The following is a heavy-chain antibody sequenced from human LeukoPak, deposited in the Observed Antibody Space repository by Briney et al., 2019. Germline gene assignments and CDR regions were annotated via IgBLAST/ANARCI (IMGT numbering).Heavy chain of an antibody. V-gene: IGHV1-2*06. D-gene: IGHD3-22*01. J-gene: IGHJ4*02. CDR1: GYTFTGYY. CDR2: INPNSGGT. CDR3: ARGGKNYYDSSGYYSLFDY. Sequence: GASVKVSCKASGYTFTGYYMHWVRQAPGQGLEWMGRINPNSGGTNYAQKFQGRVTMTRDTSISTAYMELSRLRSDDTAVYYCARGGKNYYDSSGYYSLFDYWGPGTLVTVSS.